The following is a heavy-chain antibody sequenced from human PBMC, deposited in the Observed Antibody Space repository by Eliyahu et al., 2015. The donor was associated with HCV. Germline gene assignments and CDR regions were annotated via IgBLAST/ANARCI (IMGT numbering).Heavy chain of an antibody. CDR1: GDSXSSVNSY. D-gene: IGHD3-3*02. Sequence: QVQLQESGPGLVKXSETLSLTCTVSGDSXSSVNSYWNWMRQPPGKGLEWIGYIYYDGHTNYNPSLKSRVTISLDTSKNQFSLKLTSVTAADTAVYYCARGIFTNSWTPAYWGQGTLVTVSS. CDR3: ARGIFTNSWTPAY. CDR2: IYYDGHT. J-gene: IGHJ4*02. V-gene: IGHV4-61*01.